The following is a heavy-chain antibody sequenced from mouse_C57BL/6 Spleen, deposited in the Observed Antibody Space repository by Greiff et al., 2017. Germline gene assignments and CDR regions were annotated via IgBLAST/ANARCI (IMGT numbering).Heavy chain of an antibody. V-gene: IGHV5-9-1*02. CDR2: ISSGGDYI. CDR3: TRVYGNYNFFDY. CDR1: GFTFSSYA. Sequence: EVKVVESGEGLVKPGGSLKLSCAASGFTFSSYAMSWVRQTPEKRLEWVAYISSGGDYIYYADTVKGRFTISRDNARNTLYLQMSSLKSEDTAMYYCTRVYGNYNFFDYWGQGTTRTVSS. D-gene: IGHD2-1*01. J-gene: IGHJ2*01.